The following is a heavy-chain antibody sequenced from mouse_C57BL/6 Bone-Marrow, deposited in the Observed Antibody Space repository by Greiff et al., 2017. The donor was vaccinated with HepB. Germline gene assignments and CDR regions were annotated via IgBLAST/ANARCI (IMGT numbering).Heavy chain of an antibody. J-gene: IGHJ3*01. V-gene: IGHV1-69*01. D-gene: IGHD1-1*01. CDR2: IDPSDSYT. Sequence: VQLQQSGAELARPGASVKLSCKASGYTFTSYWMHWVKQRPGQGLEWIGEIDPSDSYTNYNQKFKGKSTLTVDKSSSTAYMQLSSLTSEDSAVYYCARDHYGSSPAYWGQGTLVTVSA. CDR1: GYTFTSYW. CDR3: ARDHYGSSPAY.